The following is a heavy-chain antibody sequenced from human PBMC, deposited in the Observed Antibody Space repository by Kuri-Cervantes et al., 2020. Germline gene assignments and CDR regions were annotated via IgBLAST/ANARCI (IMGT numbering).Heavy chain of an antibody. CDR3: AIHDYGRGGGFGL. V-gene: IGHV4-59*11. J-gene: IGHJ2*01. CDR2: VHYSGST. D-gene: IGHD4-17*01. Sequence: SETLSLTCSVSGGSISTHNWSWIRQPPGKGLECIGDVHYSGSTNYNPSLKSRVTISVDTSKNQFSLKLTSVMAADTAVYYCAIHDYGRGGGFGLWGRGILVTVSS. CDR1: GGSISTHN.